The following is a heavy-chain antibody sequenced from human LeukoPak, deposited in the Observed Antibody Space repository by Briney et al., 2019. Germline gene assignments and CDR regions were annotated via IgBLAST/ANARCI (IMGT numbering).Heavy chain of an antibody. CDR3: ARGPHSSDPNI. CDR2: ISSSSSYI. V-gene: IGHV3-21*01. Sequence: GGSLRLSCAASGFTFSSYSMNWVRQAPGKGLEWVSSISSSSSYIYYADSVKGRITISRDNTKNSLYLQMNSLRAEDTAVYYCARGPHSSDPNIWGQGTMVTVSS. J-gene: IGHJ3*02. D-gene: IGHD6-19*01. CDR1: GFTFSSYS.